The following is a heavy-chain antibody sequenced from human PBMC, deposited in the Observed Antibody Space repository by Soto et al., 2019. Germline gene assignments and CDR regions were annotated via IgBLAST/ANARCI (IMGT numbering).Heavy chain of an antibody. J-gene: IGHJ4*02. D-gene: IGHD2-21*01. CDR3: AREVGTRDGYIYYFDY. Sequence: QVQLVQSGAEVKKPGSSVKVSCKASGGTFSSYTISWVRQAPGQGLEWMGRIIPILGIANYAQKFQGRVTITADKSTSTAYMELSSLRSEDTAVYYCAREVGTRDGYIYYFDYWGQGTLVTVSS. CDR1: GGTFSSYT. CDR2: IIPILGIA. V-gene: IGHV1-69*08.